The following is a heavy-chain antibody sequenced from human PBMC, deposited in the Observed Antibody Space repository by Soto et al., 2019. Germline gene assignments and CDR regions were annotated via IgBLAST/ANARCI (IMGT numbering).Heavy chain of an antibody. J-gene: IGHJ3*02. CDR1: GFTFSSYG. D-gene: IGHD3-3*01. CDR3: AKDGSLRFLEWSPGGPNNAFDI. Sequence: GGSLRLSCAASGFTFSSYGMHWVRQAPGKGLEWVAVISYDGSNKYYADSVKGRFTISRDNSKNTLYLQMNSLRAEDTAVYYCAKDGSLRFLEWSPGGPNNAFDIWGQGTMVTVSS. V-gene: IGHV3-30*18. CDR2: ISYDGSNK.